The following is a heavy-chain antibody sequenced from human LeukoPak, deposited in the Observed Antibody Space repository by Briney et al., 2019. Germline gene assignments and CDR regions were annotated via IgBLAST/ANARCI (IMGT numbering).Heavy chain of an antibody. CDR3: ARTGILSPMDV. CDR1: GYTFTSYD. D-gene: IGHD1-14*01. V-gene: IGHV1-8*03. Sequence: ASVTVSCKASGYTFTSYDINWVRQATGQGLEWMGWMNPNSGNTGYAQKFQGRVTITRNTYISTAYMELSSLRSEDTAVYYCARTGILSPMDVWGKGTTVTVSS. CDR2: MNPNSGNT. J-gene: IGHJ6*03.